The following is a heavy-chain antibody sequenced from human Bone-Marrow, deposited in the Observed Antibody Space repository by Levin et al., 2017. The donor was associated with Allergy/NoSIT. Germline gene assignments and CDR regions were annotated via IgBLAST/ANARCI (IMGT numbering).Heavy chain of an antibody. V-gene: IGHV3-72*01. CDR3: SRGASRTYPDYFYGLDV. CDR2: TRNKDRSYTT. Sequence: GESLKISCSASGFIFSDYYMDWVRQAPGTGLEWVARTRNKDRSYTTEYAASVKGRFTVSRDDSRSSLYLQMNSLRIEDTAVYYCSRGASRTYPDYFYGLDVWGQGTAVSVSS. D-gene: IGHD3-16*01. J-gene: IGHJ6*02. CDR1: GFIFSDYY.